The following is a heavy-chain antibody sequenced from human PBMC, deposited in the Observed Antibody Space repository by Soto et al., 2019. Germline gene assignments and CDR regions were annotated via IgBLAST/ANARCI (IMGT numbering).Heavy chain of an antibody. CDR2: VSIGGST. D-gene: IGHD2-15*01. CDR1: GFTFSSYA. J-gene: IGHJ4*02. V-gene: IGHV3-23*01. CDR3: AKRRGAGGHFDY. Sequence: GSLRLSCAASGFTFSSYAMGWVRQGPGKGLEWVAVVSIGGSTHYADSVRVRFTISRDNSKNTLSLQMNSLTAEDTAVYFCAKRRGAGGHFDYWGQGALVTVSS.